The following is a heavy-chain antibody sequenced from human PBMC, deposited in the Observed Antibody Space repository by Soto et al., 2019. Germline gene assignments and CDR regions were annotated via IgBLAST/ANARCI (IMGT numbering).Heavy chain of an antibody. CDR2: IIPIFGTA. CDR3: ARDIFSYDSSSYYFDY. CDR1: GGTFSSYA. V-gene: IGHV1-69*13. Sequence: SVKVSCKASGGTFSSYAISWVRQAPGQGLEWMGGIIPIFGTANYAQKFQGRVTITADESTSTAYMELSSLRSEDTAVYYCARDIFSYDSSSYYFDYWGQGTLVTVSS. D-gene: IGHD3-22*01. J-gene: IGHJ4*02.